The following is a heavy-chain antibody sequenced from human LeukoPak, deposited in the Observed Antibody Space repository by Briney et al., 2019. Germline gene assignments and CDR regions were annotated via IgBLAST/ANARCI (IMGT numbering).Heavy chain of an antibody. D-gene: IGHD6-13*01. Sequence: GASVKVSCKASGYTFTSYGISWVRQAPGQGLEWKGWISAYNGNTNYAQKLQGRVTMTTDTSTSTAYMELRSLRSDDTAVYYCARDQGSSSWSQHYYYGMDVWGQGTTVTVSS. CDR3: ARDQGSSSWSQHYYYGMDV. CDR1: GYTFTSYG. V-gene: IGHV1-18*01. CDR2: ISAYNGNT. J-gene: IGHJ6*02.